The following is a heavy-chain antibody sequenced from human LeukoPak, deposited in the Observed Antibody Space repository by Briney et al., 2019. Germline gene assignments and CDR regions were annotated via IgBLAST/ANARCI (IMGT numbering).Heavy chain of an antibody. CDR2: IYYSGST. CDR3: ARIPRNNWFDP. V-gene: IGHV4-59*08. CDR1: GGSISSYY. D-gene: IGHD2-21*01. J-gene: IGHJ5*02. Sequence: SETLSLTCTVSGGSISSYYWSWIRQPPGKGLEWIGYIYYSGSTNYNPSLKSRVTISVDTSKNQFSLKLSSVTAADTAVYYCARIPRNNWFDPWGQGTLVTVSS.